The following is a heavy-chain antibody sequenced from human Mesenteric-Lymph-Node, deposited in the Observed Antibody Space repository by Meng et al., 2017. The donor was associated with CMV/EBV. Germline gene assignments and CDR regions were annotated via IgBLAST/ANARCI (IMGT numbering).Heavy chain of an antibody. CDR1: GFTVSDND. J-gene: IGHJ4*02. V-gene: IGHV3-30-3*01. D-gene: IGHD2-8*01. Sequence: GGSLRLSCAASGFTVSDNDVNWVRQAPGKGLEWVAVISYDGSNKYYADSVKGRLTISRDNSKNTLYLQMNSLRAEDTAVYYCARTPLGYCTNGVCYSTPEDYYFDYWGQGTLVTVSS. CDR3: ARTPLGYCTNGVCYSTPEDYYFDY. CDR2: ISYDGSNK.